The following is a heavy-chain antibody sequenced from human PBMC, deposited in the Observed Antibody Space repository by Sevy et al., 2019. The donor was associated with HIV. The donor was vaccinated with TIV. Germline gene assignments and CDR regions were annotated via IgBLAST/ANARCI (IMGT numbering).Heavy chain of an antibody. Sequence: GGSLRLSCAASGFTFDDYAMHWVRQAPGKGLEWVSLISWDGGSTYYADSVKDRFTISRDNGKNSLYLQMNSLRAEDTALYYCAKGLAGARDYYYGMDVWGQGTTVTVSS. CDR3: AKGLAGARDYYYGMDV. D-gene: IGHD4-17*01. J-gene: IGHJ6*02. CDR1: GFTFDDYA. CDR2: ISWDGGST. V-gene: IGHV3-43D*04.